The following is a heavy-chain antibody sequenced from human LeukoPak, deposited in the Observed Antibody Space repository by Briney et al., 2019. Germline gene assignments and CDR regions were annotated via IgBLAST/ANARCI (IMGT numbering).Heavy chain of an antibody. J-gene: IGHJ6*02. CDR1: GYSFATYW. V-gene: IGHV5-51*01. D-gene: IGHD2-2*01. Sequence: GESLKISCKGSGYSFATYWIAWVRQMPGKGLEWMVIIYPGDSDTRYRPPFQGQVTISADKSISTAYLQWSSLKDSDTAMYYCARAERYCSSTSCYHYGMDVWGQGTTVTV. CDR2: IYPGDSDT. CDR3: ARAERYCSSTSCYHYGMDV.